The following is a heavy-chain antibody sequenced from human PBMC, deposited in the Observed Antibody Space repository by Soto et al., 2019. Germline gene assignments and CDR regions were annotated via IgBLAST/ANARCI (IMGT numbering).Heavy chain of an antibody. J-gene: IGHJ6*02. Sequence: GGSLRLSCAASGFTFSSYWMSWVRQAPGKGLEWVANIKQDGSEKYYVDSVKGRFTISRDNAKNSLYLQMNSLRAEDTAVYYCAKDKYSSSWKGGGMDVWGQGTTVTVSS. D-gene: IGHD6-13*01. CDR2: IKQDGSEK. V-gene: IGHV3-7*01. CDR3: AKDKYSSSWKGGGMDV. CDR1: GFTFSSYW.